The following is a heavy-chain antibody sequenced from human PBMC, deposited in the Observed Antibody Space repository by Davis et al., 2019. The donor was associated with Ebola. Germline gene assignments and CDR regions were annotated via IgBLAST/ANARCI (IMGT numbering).Heavy chain of an antibody. CDR3: ARGQTDIVVVVAALPYYYYYMDV. D-gene: IGHD2-15*01. CDR1: GGSISSSSYY. J-gene: IGHJ6*03. V-gene: IGHV4-39*07. Sequence: PSETLSLTCTVSGGSISSSSYYWGWIRQPPGKGLEWIGRIYTSGSTNYNPSLKSRVTMSVDTSKNQFSLKLSSVTAADTAVYYCARGQTDIVVVVAALPYYYYYMDVWGKGTTVTVSS. CDR2: IYTSGST.